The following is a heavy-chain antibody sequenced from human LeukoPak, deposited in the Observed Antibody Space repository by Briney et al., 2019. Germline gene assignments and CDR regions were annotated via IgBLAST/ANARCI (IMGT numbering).Heavy chain of an antibody. CDR1: TFSFSDYN. J-gene: IGHJ4*02. V-gene: IGHV3-21*01. CDR2: ISSSTSYI. CDR3: ARDGRGIYDHSLDY. D-gene: IGHD1-26*01. Sequence: EGSLTLFSPTYTFSFSDYNMNLALQAPGEGLDWVSSISSSTSYIFYANYLKDRFSISTDHTKNLLSLQMNSLRAEDTAMYNCARDGRGIYDHSLDYWGQGTLVTVSS.